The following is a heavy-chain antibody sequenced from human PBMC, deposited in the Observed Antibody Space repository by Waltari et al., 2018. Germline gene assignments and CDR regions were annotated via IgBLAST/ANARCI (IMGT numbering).Heavy chain of an antibody. J-gene: IGHJ4*02. CDR3: AKAHFYDTSGYIEN. CDR2: INGYGDKT. V-gene: IGHV3-23*01. Sequence: EVQVLESGGGLVQPGGSLRLTCAASGFIFNNYAINWVRQAPGKGLDGVSGINGYGDKTYYADSVKGRFTLSRDNPRNTWSLQMNSLRAEDTAVYYCAKAHFYDTSGYIENWGQGTLVTVSS. D-gene: IGHD5-18*01. CDR1: GFIFNNYA.